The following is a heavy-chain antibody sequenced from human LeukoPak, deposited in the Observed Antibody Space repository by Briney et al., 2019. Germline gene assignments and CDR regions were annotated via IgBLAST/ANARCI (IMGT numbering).Heavy chain of an antibody. D-gene: IGHD6-6*01. V-gene: IGHV3-30*02. CDR2: IRYDGSNK. CDR1: GFTFSSYG. Sequence: GGSLRLSCAASGFTFSSYGMHWVRQAPGKGLEWVAFIRYDGSNKYYADSVKGRFTISRDNSKNTLYLQMNSLRAEDTAVYYCAKDPRRGSSKLYYSDYWGQGTLVTVSS. J-gene: IGHJ4*02. CDR3: AKDPRRGSSKLYYSDY.